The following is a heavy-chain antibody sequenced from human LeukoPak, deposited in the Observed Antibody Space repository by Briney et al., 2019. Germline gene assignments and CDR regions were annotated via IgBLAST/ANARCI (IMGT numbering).Heavy chain of an antibody. Sequence: SETLSLTCTVSGGSISYYYWSWIRQPAGKGLEWIGRIYTSGSTNYNPSLKSRVTMSVDTSKNQFSLKLSSVTAADTAVYYCARDSEGIYYDSSGYYQGNWFDPWGQGTLVTVSS. J-gene: IGHJ5*02. CDR2: IYTSGST. CDR1: GGSISYYY. CDR3: ARDSEGIYYDSSGYYQGNWFDP. D-gene: IGHD3-22*01. V-gene: IGHV4-4*07.